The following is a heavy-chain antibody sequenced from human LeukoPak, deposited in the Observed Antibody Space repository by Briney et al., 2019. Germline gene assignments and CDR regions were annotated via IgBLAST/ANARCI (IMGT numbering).Heavy chain of an antibody. CDR3: ARDGEGIAAAGPFDY. J-gene: IGHJ4*02. D-gene: IGHD6-13*01. CDR1: GFTFSSYA. CDR2: ISYDGSNK. Sequence: GGSLRLSCAASGFTFSSYAMHWVRKAPGKGLEWVGVISYDGSNKYYADSVKGRFTISRDNSKNTLYLQMNSLRAEDTAVYYCARDGEGIAAAGPFDYWGQGTLVTVSS. V-gene: IGHV3-30-3*01.